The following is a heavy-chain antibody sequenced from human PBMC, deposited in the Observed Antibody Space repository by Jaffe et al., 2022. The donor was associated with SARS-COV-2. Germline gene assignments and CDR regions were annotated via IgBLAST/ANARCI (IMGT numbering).Heavy chain of an antibody. CDR2: ISDTGSGT. CDR3: ASARPGTGFWVY. CDR1: GFTFSSYA. J-gene: IGHJ4*02. V-gene: IGHV3-23*01. D-gene: IGHD6-19*01. Sequence: EVQLLESGGGLIQPGGSLRLSCAASGFTFSSYAMGWVRQAPGKGLEWVSAISDTGSGTHYADSVKGRFTISRDNSKNTLYMQMNSLRADDTAVYYCASARPGTGFWVYWGQGTLVTVSS.